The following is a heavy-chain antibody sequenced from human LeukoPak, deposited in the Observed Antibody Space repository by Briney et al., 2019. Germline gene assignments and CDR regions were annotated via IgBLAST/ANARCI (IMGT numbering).Heavy chain of an antibody. CDR3: ARDSAAHFDH. D-gene: IGHD2-15*01. J-gene: IGHJ4*02. V-gene: IGHV3-74*01. CDR2: INTDGSST. CDR1: GFTFSSYW. Sequence: GGSLRLSCAASGFTFSSYWMHWVRQAPGEGLVLVSLINTDGSSTIYADSVKGRFTMARDNAKNTLYLQMTSLRAEDPAVYYCARDSAAHFDHWGQGTLVTVSS.